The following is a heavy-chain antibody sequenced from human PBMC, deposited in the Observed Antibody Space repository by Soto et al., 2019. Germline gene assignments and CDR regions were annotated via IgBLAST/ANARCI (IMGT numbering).Heavy chain of an antibody. CDR2: IYTSGST. D-gene: IGHD3-22*01. V-gene: IGHV4-4*07. J-gene: IGHJ5*02. Sequence: PSETLSLTCTVSGGSISSYYWSWIRQPAGKGLEWIGRIYTSGSTNYNPSLKSRVTMSVDTSKNQFSLKLSSVTAADTAVYYCARETLENYYDSSGYQTLSDWFDPWGQGTLVTVSS. CDR1: GGSISSYY. CDR3: ARETLENYYDSSGYQTLSDWFDP.